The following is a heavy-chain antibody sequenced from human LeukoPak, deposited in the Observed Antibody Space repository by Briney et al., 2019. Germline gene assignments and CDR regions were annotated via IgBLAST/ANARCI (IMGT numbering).Heavy chain of an antibody. CDR3: ARAPSHFDI. V-gene: IGHV3-7*01. CDR2: IKQDGSEK. Sequence: GGSLRLSCAASGFIFSSYWMSWVRQAPGKGLEWVANIKQDGSEKYYVDSVKGRFTISRDNAKNSLYLQMNSLRAEDTAVYYCARAPSHFDIWGQGQWSPSLQ. CDR1: GFIFSSYW. J-gene: IGHJ3*02.